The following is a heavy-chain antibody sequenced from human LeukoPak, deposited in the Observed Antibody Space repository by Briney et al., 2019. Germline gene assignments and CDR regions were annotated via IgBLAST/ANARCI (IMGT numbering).Heavy chain of an antibody. CDR3: ARGHGGDIVVAPAANDAFDI. V-gene: IGHV1-24*01. CDR2: FDPEDGET. Sequence: GASVKVSCKVSGYTLTELSMHWVRQAPGKGLEWMGGFDPEDGETIYAQKFQGRVTITTDESTSTAYMELSSLRSEDTAVYYCARGHGGDIVVAPAANDAFDIWGQGTMVTVSS. D-gene: IGHD2-2*01. J-gene: IGHJ3*02. CDR1: GYTLTELS.